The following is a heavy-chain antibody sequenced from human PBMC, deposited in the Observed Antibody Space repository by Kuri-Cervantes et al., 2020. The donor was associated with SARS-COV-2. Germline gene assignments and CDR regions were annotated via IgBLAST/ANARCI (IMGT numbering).Heavy chain of an antibody. V-gene: IGHV4-34*01. D-gene: IGHD5-12*01. CDR3: ARRVEWLRPWTY. J-gene: IGHJ4*02. CDR1: GGPFSGYY. CDR2: INHSGNT. Sequence: SETLSLTCAVYGGPFSGYYWSWIRQSPGKGLEWIGEINHSGNTNYNPSPKSRITISVATSKNQFSLKLSSVTAADTAVYYCARRVEWLRPWTYWGQGTLVTVSS.